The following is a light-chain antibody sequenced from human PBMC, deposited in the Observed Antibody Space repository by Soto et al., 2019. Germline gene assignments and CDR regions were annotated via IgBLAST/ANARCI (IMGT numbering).Light chain of an antibody. CDR3: MQALQTPLT. CDR1: QSLLHSNGYKY. Sequence: DIVMTQSPLSLPVTPGEPASFSCRSSQSLLHSNGYKYLDWYLQKPGQSPQLLIYLGSNRASGVPDRFSGSGSGTDFTLKISRVEAEDVGVYYCMQALQTPLTFGGGTKVEIK. V-gene: IGKV2-28*01. J-gene: IGKJ4*01. CDR2: LGS.